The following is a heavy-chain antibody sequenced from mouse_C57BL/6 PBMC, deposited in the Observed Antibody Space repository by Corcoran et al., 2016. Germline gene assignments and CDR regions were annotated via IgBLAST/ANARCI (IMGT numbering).Heavy chain of an antibody. CDR2: INTYSGVP. D-gene: IGHD2-4*01. V-gene: IGHV9-3*01. J-gene: IGHJ1*03. CDR3: ARGGLRGDFDV. CDR1: GYTFTTYG. Sequence: QIQLVQSGPELKKPGETVKISCKASGYTFTTYGMSWVKQAPGKGLKWMGWINTYSGVPTYADDFKGRFAFSLETSASTAYLQINNLKNEDTATYFCARGGLRGDFDVWGTGTTVTVSS.